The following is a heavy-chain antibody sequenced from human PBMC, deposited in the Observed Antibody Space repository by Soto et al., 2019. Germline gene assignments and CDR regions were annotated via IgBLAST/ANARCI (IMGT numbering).Heavy chain of an antibody. Sequence: SVKVSCKASGGTFSSYAISWVRQAPGQGLEWMGGIIPIFGTANYAQKFQGRVTITADKSTSTAYMELSSLRSEDTAVYYCARDLGYSYDSSGYGYWGQGTLVSVSS. J-gene: IGHJ4*02. CDR1: GGTFSSYA. V-gene: IGHV1-69*06. CDR3: ARDLGYSYDSSGYGY. D-gene: IGHD3-22*01. CDR2: IIPIFGTA.